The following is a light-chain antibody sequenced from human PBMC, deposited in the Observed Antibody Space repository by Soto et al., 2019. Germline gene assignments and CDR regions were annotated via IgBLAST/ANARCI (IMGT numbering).Light chain of an antibody. CDR1: QSISSW. J-gene: IGKJ4*01. CDR2: KAS. CDR3: QQYDSYPLT. V-gene: IGKV1-5*03. Sequence: DIQMTQSPSTLSASVGDRVTITCRASQSISSWLAWYQHKPGKAPNLLIYKASSLESGVPSRFSGSGSGTEFTLTVISLQPDDLATYYCQQYDSYPLTFGGGTKVEIK.